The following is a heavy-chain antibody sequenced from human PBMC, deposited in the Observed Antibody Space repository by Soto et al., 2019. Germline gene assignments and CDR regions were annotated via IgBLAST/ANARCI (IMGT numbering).Heavy chain of an antibody. V-gene: IGHV4-34*01. CDR3: ARRVRYALLGY. CDR2: ISHTGNT. Sequence: SETLSLTCTVSGGPFSNYFWNWIRQPPGKGLEWIGEISHTGNTNYSPSFKSRVTMSVDSSKNQFSLRLTSVTAADTAVYYCARRVRYALLGYWGQGTRVTVS. J-gene: IGHJ4*02. D-gene: IGHD2-2*01. CDR1: GGPFSNYF.